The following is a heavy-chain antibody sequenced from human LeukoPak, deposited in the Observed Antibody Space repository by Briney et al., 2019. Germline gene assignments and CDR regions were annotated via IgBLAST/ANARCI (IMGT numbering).Heavy chain of an antibody. CDR1: GFTFSSYG. Sequence: GGSLRLSCAASGFTFSSYGMHWVRQAPGKGLEWVAFIRYDGGNKYYADSVKGRFTISRDNSKNTLYLQMNSLRAEDTAVYYCAKSNWNDDGAFDIWGQGTMVTVSS. CDR3: AKSNWNDDGAFDI. V-gene: IGHV3-30*02. J-gene: IGHJ3*02. D-gene: IGHD1-20*01. CDR2: IRYDGGNK.